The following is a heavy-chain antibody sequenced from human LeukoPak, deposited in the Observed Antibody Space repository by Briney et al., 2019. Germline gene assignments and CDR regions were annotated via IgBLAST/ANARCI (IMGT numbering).Heavy chain of an antibody. D-gene: IGHD3-10*01. J-gene: IGHJ4*02. CDR2: ISGSGGST. Sequence: PGGSLRLSCAASRFTFSSYAMSWVRQAPGKGLEWVSAISGSGGSTYYADSVKGRFTISRDNSKNTLYLQMNSLRAEDTAVYYCAKEVESSGFGELFAHEYWGQGTLVTVSS. CDR1: RFTFSSYA. CDR3: AKEVESSGFGELFAHEY. V-gene: IGHV3-23*01.